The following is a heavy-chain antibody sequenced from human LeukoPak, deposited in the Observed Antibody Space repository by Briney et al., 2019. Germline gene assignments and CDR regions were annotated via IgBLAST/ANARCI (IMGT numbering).Heavy chain of an antibody. Sequence: GSLRLSCAASGFTFSNYGFHWVRQAPGKGLEWVAVILHDGSDKYHANSVKGRFTISKDNSKNTLYLEMNSLRAEDTAVYWCARDRVAYTYTTPPDYWGQGTLVTVSS. V-gene: IGHV3-30*03. CDR3: ARDRVAYTYTTPPDY. D-gene: IGHD5-18*01. CDR1: GFTFSNYG. J-gene: IGHJ4*02. CDR2: ILHDGSDK.